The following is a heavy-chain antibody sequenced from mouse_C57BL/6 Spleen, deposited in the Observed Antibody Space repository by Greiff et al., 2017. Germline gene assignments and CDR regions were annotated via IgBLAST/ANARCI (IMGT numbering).Heavy chain of an antibody. CDR3: ARKENGVHAMDY. D-gene: IGHD1-1*02. Sequence: QVQLQQSGAELARPGASVKMSCKASGYTFTSYTMHWVKQRPGQGLEWIGYINPSSGYTKYNQKFKDKATLTADKSSSTAYMQLSSLTSEDSAVYYCARKENGVHAMDYWGQGTSVTVSS. CDR1: GYTFTSYT. V-gene: IGHV1-4*01. CDR2: INPSSGYT. J-gene: IGHJ4*01.